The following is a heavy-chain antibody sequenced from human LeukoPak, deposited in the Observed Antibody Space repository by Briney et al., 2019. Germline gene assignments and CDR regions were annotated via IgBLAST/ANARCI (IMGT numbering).Heavy chain of an antibody. V-gene: IGHV3-13*04. CDR1: GFTFSNYD. CDR3: ARRRGNSRSYSDAFDI. CDR2: IGIAAHT. J-gene: IGHJ3*02. Sequence: PGGSLRLSCAASGFTFSNYDMHWVRQFTDKRLEWVSGIGIAAHTYYPGSVKGRFTISRENAKNSLYLEMSSLRAGDTAVYYCARRRGNSRSYSDAFDIWGQGTTVTVSS. D-gene: IGHD3-10*01.